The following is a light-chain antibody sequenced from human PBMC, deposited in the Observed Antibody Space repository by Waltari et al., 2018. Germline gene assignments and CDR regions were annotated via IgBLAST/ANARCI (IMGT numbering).Light chain of an antibody. Sequence: EIVMTQSPATLSVSPGERATLSCRASQSVSSNLAWYQQKPGQAPRLLIYGAYTRATGIPARFSGSGSGTEFTLTISSLQSEDFAVYYCQQYNNWPRTFGQGTKVEIK. CDR1: QSVSSN. CDR2: GAY. V-gene: IGKV3-15*01. J-gene: IGKJ1*01. CDR3: QQYNNWPRT.